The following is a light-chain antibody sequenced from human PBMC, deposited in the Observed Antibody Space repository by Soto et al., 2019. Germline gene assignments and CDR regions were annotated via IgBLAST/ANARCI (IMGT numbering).Light chain of an antibody. CDR1: QSVTTN. J-gene: IGKJ1*01. Sequence: EVLMTQSPATLSVSPGERATLSCRASQSVTTNLAWYQQKPGQAPRLLIYGASTSATGIPARFSGSGSGTEFTLTISSLQSEDFAVYSCQQYNNWPPWTFGQGTKVEIK. V-gene: IGKV3-15*01. CDR3: QQYNNWPPWT. CDR2: GAS.